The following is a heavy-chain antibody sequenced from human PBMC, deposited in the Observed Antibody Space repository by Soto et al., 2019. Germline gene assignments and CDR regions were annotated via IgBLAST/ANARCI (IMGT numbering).Heavy chain of an antibody. CDR2: ISGSGGST. J-gene: IGHJ3*02. CDR1: GFNFSSYA. V-gene: IGHV3-23*01. D-gene: IGHD3-22*01. Sequence: GSLRLSCAASGFNFSSYAMSWVRQAPGKGLEWVSAISGSGGSTYYADSVKGRFTISRDNSKNTLYLQMNSLRAEDTAVYYCATSAAITMIVVAGDAFDIWGQGTMVTVSS. CDR3: ATSAAITMIVVAGDAFDI.